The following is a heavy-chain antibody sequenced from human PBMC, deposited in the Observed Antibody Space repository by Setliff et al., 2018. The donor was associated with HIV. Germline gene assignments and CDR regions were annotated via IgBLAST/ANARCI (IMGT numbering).Heavy chain of an antibody. D-gene: IGHD6-13*01. CDR1: GLPFYNYW. V-gene: IGHV3-7*01. CDR3: ATQTGFYNSHWYDY. CDR2: IKQDGSDM. Sequence: GSLRLSCAASGLPFYNYWMTWLRRAPGRGLEWVANIKQDGSDMHYIESVKGRFTIFRDNAKNSVFLQMNSLRAEDTGVYYCATQTGFYNSHWYDYWGQGTMVTVSS. J-gene: IGHJ4*02.